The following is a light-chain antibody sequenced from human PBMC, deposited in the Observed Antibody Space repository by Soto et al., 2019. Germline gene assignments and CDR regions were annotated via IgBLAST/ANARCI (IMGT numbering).Light chain of an antibody. CDR2: RNN. J-gene: IGLJ2*01. Sequence: QSVLTQPPSASGAPGQRVTISCSGSSSNIGSNYVYWYQQLPGTAPTLLIYRNNQRRSGVPDRFSGSKSGTSVSLAISGLRSEDEADYYCAAWDDSLSGVLFGGGTKLTVL. CDR3: AAWDDSLSGVL. V-gene: IGLV1-47*01. CDR1: SSNIGSNY.